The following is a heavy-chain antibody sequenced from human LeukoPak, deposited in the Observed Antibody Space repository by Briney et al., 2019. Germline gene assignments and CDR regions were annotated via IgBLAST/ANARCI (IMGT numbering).Heavy chain of an antibody. CDR1: GFNFNTYA. CDR2: ISSSSSTI. Sequence: GGSLRLSCAASGFNFNTYAMIWVRQAPGKGLEWISYISSSSSTIYYADSVKGRFSISRDNAKNSVYLEMNSPGDEDTAVYYCKRVGEYQLAKFDYWGRGPLVTVSS. J-gene: IGHJ4*02. V-gene: IGHV3-48*02. CDR3: KRVGEYQLAKFDY. D-gene: IGHD2-2*01.